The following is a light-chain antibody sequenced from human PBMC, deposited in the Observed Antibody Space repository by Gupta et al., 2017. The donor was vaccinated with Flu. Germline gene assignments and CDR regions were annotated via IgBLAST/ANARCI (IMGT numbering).Light chain of an antibody. Sequence: SYELTQPPSLSVAPGQTARISCSGDRLRDDYAWWYQQKPGQSPVVVIYKDNKRPSGIPERFSVSSSGTTVTLTISGTQAMDEADYYCQAWDTSTVVFGGGTRLTVL. J-gene: IGLJ2*01. V-gene: IGLV3-1*01. CDR2: KDN. CDR3: QAWDTSTVV. CDR1: RLRDDY.